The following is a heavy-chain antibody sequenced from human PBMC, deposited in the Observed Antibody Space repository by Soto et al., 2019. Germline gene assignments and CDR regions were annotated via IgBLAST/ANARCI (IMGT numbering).Heavy chain of an antibody. J-gene: IGHJ4*02. CDR3: AIYSSSWYYFDY. CDR1: GGSFSGYY. Sequence: QVQLQQWGAGLLKPSETLSLTCAVYGGSFSGYYWSWIRQPPGQGLEWIGEINHSGSTNYNPSLKSRVTISVDTSKNQFSLKLSSVTAADTAVYYCAIYSSSWYYFDYWGQGTLVTVSS. D-gene: IGHD6-13*01. CDR2: INHSGST. V-gene: IGHV4-34*01.